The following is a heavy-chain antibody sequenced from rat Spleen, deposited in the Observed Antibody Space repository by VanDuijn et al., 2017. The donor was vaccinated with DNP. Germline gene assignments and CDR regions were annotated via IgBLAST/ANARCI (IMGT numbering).Heavy chain of an antibody. Sequence: EVQLVESGGGLVQPGRSLKLSCAASGFTFSDYNMAWVRQAPKKGLEWVATISTTGGKTDYRDSVKGRFTISRDNAKNTLYLQMNSLRSEDMATYYCARWYSSGFCFDYWGQGVMVTVSS. CDR3: ARWYSSGFCFDY. CDR2: ISTTGGKT. V-gene: IGHV5-7*01. D-gene: IGHD4-3*01. J-gene: IGHJ2*01. CDR1: GFTFSDYN.